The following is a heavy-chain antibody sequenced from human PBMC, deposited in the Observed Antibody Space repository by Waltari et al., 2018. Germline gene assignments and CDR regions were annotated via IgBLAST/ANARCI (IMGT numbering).Heavy chain of an antibody. Sequence: EVQLLESGGGLVQPGGSLRLSCAASGFTFSSYAMSWVRQAPGKGLEWVSAISGSGGSTYYADSVKGRFTISRDNAKNTLCRQMNSLRAEDTAVYYCAKAGRFTYYYGSGSYYNGAFDIWGQGTMVTVSS. D-gene: IGHD3-10*01. V-gene: IGHV3-23*01. CDR1: GFTFSSYA. J-gene: IGHJ3*02. CDR2: ISGSGGST. CDR3: AKAGRFTYYYGSGSYYNGAFDI.